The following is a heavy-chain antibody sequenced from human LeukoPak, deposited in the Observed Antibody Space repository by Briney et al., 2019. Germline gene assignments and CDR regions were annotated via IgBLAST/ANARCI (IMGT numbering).Heavy chain of an antibody. J-gene: IGHJ3*02. Sequence: ASVKVSCKASGYTFTSYDINWVRQATGQGLEWMGWMNPNSGNTGYAQKFQGRVTMTRNTSISTAYMELSSLRSEDTAVYYCAKESFDSSGYLSAFDIWGQGTMVTVSS. CDR3: AKESFDSSGYLSAFDI. CDR1: GYTFTSYD. CDR2: MNPNSGNT. D-gene: IGHD3-22*01. V-gene: IGHV1-8*01.